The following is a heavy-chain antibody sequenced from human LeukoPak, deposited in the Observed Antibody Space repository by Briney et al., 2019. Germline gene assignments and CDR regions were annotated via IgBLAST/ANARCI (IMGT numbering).Heavy chain of an antibody. CDR2: ISSSSSYI. J-gene: IGHJ4*02. CDR1: GFTFSSYS. D-gene: IGHD5-24*01. CDR3: ARIRDGSNDY. V-gene: IGHV3-21*01. Sequence: PWGSLRLSCAASGFTFSSYSMNWVRQAPGKGLEWVSSISSSSSYIYYADSVKGRFTISRDNAKNSLYLQMNSLRAEDTAVYYCARIRDGSNDYWGQGTLVTVSS.